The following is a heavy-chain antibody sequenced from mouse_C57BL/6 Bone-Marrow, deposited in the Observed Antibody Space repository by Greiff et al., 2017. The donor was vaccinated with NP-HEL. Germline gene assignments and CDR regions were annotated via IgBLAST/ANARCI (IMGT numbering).Heavy chain of an antibody. CDR3: TSRQLRPYYAMDY. CDR2: IDPENGDT. D-gene: IGHD3-2*02. V-gene: IGHV14-4*01. Sequence: EVQLQQSGAELVRPGASVKLSCTASGFNIKDDYMHWVKQRPEQGLEWIGWIDPENGDTEYASKFQGKATITADTSSNTAYLQLSSLTSEDTAVYYCTSRQLRPYYAMDYWGQGTSVTVSS. J-gene: IGHJ4*01. CDR1: GFNIKDDY.